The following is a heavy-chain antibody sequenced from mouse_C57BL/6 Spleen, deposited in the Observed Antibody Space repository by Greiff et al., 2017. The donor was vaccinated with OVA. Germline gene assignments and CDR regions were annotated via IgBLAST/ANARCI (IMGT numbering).Heavy chain of an antibody. D-gene: IGHD1-1*01. V-gene: IGHV1-20*01. J-gene: IGHJ4*01. Sequence: EVQLKESGPELVKPGDSVKISCKASGYSFTGYFMNWVMQSHGKSLEWIGRINPYNGDTFYNQKFKGKATLTVDKSSSTAHMELRSLTSEDSAVYYCARGTITTVVGGAMDYWGQGTSVTVSS. CDR3: ARGTITTVVGGAMDY. CDR1: GYSFTGYF. CDR2: INPYNGDT.